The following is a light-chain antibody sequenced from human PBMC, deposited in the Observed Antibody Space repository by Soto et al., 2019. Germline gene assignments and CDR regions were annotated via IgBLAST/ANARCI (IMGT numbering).Light chain of an antibody. CDR2: GAS. CDR1: QSVSSN. Sequence: EIVMTQSPATLSVSPGERATLSCRASQSVSSNLAWYQQKPGQAPRLLIYGASTRATGIPARFSGSGSGTEVTITISSLHSEAFAVYYCQQYNTWPPSFTFGPGTKVDIK. V-gene: IGKV3-15*01. CDR3: QQYNTWPPSFT. J-gene: IGKJ3*01.